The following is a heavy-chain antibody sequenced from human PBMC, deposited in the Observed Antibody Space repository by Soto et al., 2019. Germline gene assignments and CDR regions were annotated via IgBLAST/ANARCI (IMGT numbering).Heavy chain of an antibody. V-gene: IGHV3-7*05. D-gene: IGHD5-18*01. CDR2: IDEVGNEK. CDR1: GSGFINHG. CDR3: ARDRGYNCYDY. J-gene: IGHJ4*02. Sequence: EVHLVESGGDLVQPGGPLGLPCQALGSGFINHGLPGSRQAPGKGLEWVANIDEVGNEKNIVDSVKGRFTIFRDNAKSSLYLQMNSLRVDDTAMYYCARDRGYNCYDYWGQGTVVTVSS.